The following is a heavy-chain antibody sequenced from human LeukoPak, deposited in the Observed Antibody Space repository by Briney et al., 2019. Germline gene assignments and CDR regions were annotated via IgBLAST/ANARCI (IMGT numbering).Heavy chain of an antibody. CDR3: TTVSSWYGGDYYYGMDV. V-gene: IGHV3-15*01. J-gene: IGHJ6*04. CDR1: GFTFSNAW. CDR2: IKSKTDGGTT. Sequence: GGSLRLCCAASGFTFSNAWMSWVRQAPGKGLEWVGRIKSKTDGGTTDYAAPVKGRFTISRDDSKNTLYLQMNSLKTEDTAVYYCTTVSSWYGGDYYYGMDVWGKGTTVTVSS. D-gene: IGHD6-13*01.